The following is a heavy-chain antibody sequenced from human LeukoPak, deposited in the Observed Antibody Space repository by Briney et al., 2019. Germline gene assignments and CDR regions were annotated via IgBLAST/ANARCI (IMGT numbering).Heavy chain of an antibody. D-gene: IGHD3-16*02. CDR1: GYTFTSYY. J-gene: IGHJ4*02. V-gene: IGHV1-46*01. CDR2: INPSGGST. CDR3: ARGYYDYVWGSYRNGYYFDY. Sequence: ASVKVSCKASGYTFTSYYMHWVRQAPGQGLEWMGIINPSGGSTSYAQKFQGRVTMTRDTSTSTVYMELSSLRSEDTAVYYCARGYYDYVWGSYRNGYYFDYWGQGTLVTVSS.